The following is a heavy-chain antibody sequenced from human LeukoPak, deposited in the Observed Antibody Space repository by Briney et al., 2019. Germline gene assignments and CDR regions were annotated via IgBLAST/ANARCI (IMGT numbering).Heavy chain of an antibody. D-gene: IGHD3-16*01. CDR2: IYYSGST. Sequence: PSETLSLTCTVSGGSISSYYWSWIRQPPGKGLEWIGYIYYSGSTNHNPSLKSRVTISVDTSKNQFSLKLSSVTAADTAVYYCARLRGSHYYFDYWGQGTLVTVSS. J-gene: IGHJ4*02. CDR3: ARLRGSHYYFDY. V-gene: IGHV4-59*08. CDR1: GGSISSYY.